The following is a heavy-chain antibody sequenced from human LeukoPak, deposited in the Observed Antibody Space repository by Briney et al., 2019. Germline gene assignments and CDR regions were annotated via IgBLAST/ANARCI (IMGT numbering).Heavy chain of an antibody. CDR1: GGSISSGGYY. D-gene: IGHD3-10*01. V-gene: IGHV4-39*07. CDR3: ARRASSGYYYGSGSYYTDY. CDR2: INHSGST. Sequence: SETLSLACTVSGGSISSGGYYWSWIRQHPGKGLEWIGEINHSGSTNYNPSLKSRVTISVDTSKNQFSLKLSSVTAADTAVYYCARRASSGYYYGSGSYYTDYWGQGTLVTVSS. J-gene: IGHJ4*02.